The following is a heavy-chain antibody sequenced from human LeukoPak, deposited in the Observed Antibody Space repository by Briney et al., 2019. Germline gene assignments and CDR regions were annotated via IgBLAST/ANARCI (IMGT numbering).Heavy chain of an antibody. CDR3: SRNYFYMDV. CDR1: GFTFGDHA. V-gene: IGHV3-49*03. J-gene: IGHJ6*03. Sequence: GGSLRLSCTASGFTFGDHAMSWFRQAPGKGREWISFIRSKAYGGTTEYAASVKGRFTLSRDDSKSIAYLQLNSLKTEDTAVYYCSRNYFYMDVWGKGTTVTVSS. CDR2: IRSKAYGGTT.